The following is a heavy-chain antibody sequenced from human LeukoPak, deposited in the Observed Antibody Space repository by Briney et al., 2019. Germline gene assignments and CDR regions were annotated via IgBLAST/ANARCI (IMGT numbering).Heavy chain of an antibody. CDR1: GDSISSGSFH. J-gene: IGHJ4*02. CDR2: IYTSGST. V-gene: IGHV4-61*02. Sequence: PSETLSLTCTVSGDSISSGSFHWSWVRQTAGKGLEWIRRIYTSGSTNYNPSLKSRVNISVDTSKNQFSLRLNSVTAADTAVYYCARDLWGYRSSSYYFDYWGQGTLVTVSS. D-gene: IGHD6-6*01. CDR3: ARDLWGYRSSSYYFDY.